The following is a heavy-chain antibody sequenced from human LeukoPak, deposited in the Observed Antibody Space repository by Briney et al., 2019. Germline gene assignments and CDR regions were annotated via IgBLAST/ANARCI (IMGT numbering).Heavy chain of an antibody. V-gene: IGHV4-39*01. CDR1: GGSISSSSYY. D-gene: IGHD3-10*01. Sequence: PSETLSLTCTVSGGSISSSSYYWGWIRQPPGKGLEWIGSIYYSGSTYYNPSLKSRVTISVDTSKNQFSLKLSSVTAADTAVYYCARGGGAAGKSEAYYYYYMDVWGKGTTVTVSS. J-gene: IGHJ6*03. CDR2: IYYSGST. CDR3: ARGGGAAGKSEAYYYYYMDV.